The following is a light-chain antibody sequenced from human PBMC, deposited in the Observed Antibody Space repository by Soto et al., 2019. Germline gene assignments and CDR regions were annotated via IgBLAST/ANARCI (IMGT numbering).Light chain of an antibody. Sequence: EIVMTQSPATLSVSPGERATLSCRASQSVSANLAWYQQKPGQAPRPLIYGASTRAIGIPARFSGSGSGTEFTLTISSLQSEDFAVYYCQQYNNWPPWTFGQGTKVEIK. J-gene: IGKJ1*01. CDR1: QSVSAN. V-gene: IGKV3-15*01. CDR3: QQYNNWPPWT. CDR2: GAS.